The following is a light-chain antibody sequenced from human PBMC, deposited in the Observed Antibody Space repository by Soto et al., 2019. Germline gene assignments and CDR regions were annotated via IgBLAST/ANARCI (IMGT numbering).Light chain of an antibody. CDR1: QSISNY. CDR2: AAS. CDR3: QQSYKTPLT. J-gene: IGKJ4*01. Sequence: DIQMTQSPSSLSASVGDRVTITCRASQSISNYLNWYQQKPGKAPKLLFYAASSLQSGVPSRFSGSGSGTDFTLTISILQPEDFASYYCQQSYKTPLTFGGGTKVEI. V-gene: IGKV1-39*01.